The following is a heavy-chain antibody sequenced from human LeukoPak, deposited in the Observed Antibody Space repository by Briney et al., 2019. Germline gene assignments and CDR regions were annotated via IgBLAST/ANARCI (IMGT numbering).Heavy chain of an antibody. Sequence: GRSLRLSCAASGFTFSSYGMHWVRQAPGKGLEWVAVIWYDGSNKYYADSVKGRFTISRDNSKNTLYLQMNSLRAEDTAVYYCAKGPDCYDSSGLLNAFDIWGQGTMVTVSS. J-gene: IGHJ3*02. V-gene: IGHV3-33*06. CDR1: GFTFSSYG. CDR3: AKGPDCYDSSGLLNAFDI. CDR2: IWYDGSNK. D-gene: IGHD3-22*01.